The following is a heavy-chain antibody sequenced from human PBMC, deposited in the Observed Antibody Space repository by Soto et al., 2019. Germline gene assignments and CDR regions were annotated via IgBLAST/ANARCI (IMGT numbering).Heavy chain of an antibody. CDR1: GFTFSSYA. V-gene: IGHV3-23*01. J-gene: IGHJ3*02. CDR3: ANSRFPGTDAFDI. CDR2: ISGSGGST. Sequence: PGGSLRLSCAASGFTFSSYAMSWVRQAPGKGLEWVSAISGSGGSTYYVDAVKGRFTISRDNSKNTLYLQMNSLRAEDTAVYYCANSRFPGTDAFDIWGQGTMVTVSS. D-gene: IGHD2-2*01.